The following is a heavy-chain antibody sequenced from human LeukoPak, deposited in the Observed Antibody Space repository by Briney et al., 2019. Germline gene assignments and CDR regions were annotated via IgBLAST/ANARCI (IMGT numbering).Heavy chain of an antibody. CDR2: ITNDGSST. CDR1: GFSFNTYW. J-gene: IGHJ4*02. CDR3: ARDNTGSYEY. Sequence: GGSLRLSCAASGFSFNTYWMHWVRQAPGKGLMWVSQITNDGSSTNYADSVKGRFTISRDNAKNTLYLQMNSLRTEDTALYYCARDNTGSYEYWGQGTLVTVSP. V-gene: IGHV3-74*01. D-gene: IGHD1-26*01.